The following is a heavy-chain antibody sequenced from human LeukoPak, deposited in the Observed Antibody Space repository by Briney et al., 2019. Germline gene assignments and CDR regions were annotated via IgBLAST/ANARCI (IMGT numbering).Heavy chain of an antibody. V-gene: IGHV2-5*01. J-gene: IGHJ4*02. CDR1: GFSLNTEQVA. CDR3: ARWCATSIIPYSFDY. CDR2: IYWSDAT. D-gene: IGHD3-3*01. Sequence: SGPTLVKPTETLTLTCTFSGFSLNTEQVAVGWIRQSPVKALEWFALIYWSDATRNSASFETRVNITKHTSRNQVVLKVANMDPADTGSYYCARWCATSIIPYSFDYWGRGILVTVSS.